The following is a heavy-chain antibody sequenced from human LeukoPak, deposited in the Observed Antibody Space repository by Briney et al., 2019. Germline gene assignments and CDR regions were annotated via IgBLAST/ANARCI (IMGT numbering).Heavy chain of an antibody. CDR3: AKGGKWDVTPFDY. J-gene: IGHJ4*02. Sequence: GGSLRLSCAASGFTFTSYSMNWVRQAPGKGLEWVSTISGGGGSTYYADSVKGRFTISRDNSKNTLYLRVNSLRAEDTAVYYCAKGGKWDVTPFDYWGQGTLVTVSS. CDR1: GFTFTSYS. CDR2: ISGGGGST. D-gene: IGHD1-26*01. V-gene: IGHV3-23*01.